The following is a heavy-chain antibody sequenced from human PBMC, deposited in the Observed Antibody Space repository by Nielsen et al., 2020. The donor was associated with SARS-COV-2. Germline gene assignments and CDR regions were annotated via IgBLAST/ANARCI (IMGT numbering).Heavy chain of an antibody. CDR1: EFSLSFYT. CDR3: ARDQMFRAVHYFYHYNMDV. CDR2: ISYDGSNR. Sequence: GESLKISCAASEFSLSFYTMHWVRQAPGKGLEWVALISYDGSNRYHGDSVKGRFTTSRDGSKNTLFLQMNSLGPEDTAVYFCARDQMFRAVHYFYHYNMDVWGKGTTVSVSS. J-gene: IGHJ6*03. V-gene: IGHV3-30-3*01. D-gene: IGHD3-10*02.